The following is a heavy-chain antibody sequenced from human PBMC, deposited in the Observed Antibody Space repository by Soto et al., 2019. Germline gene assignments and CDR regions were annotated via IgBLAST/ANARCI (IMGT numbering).Heavy chain of an antibody. CDR1: GYTXSSYG. J-gene: IGHJ4*02. D-gene: IGHD2-2*01. CDR2: ISAYNCNT. V-gene: IGHV1-18*01. CDR3: VTVLPHAKSWFDY. Sequence: SXKVSCKASGYTXSSYGIRLVRQAPGQGLEWMGWISAYNCNTNYAKKLQVRVTMTTDTSTRTAYMQLNSLNSEDTGVYYCVTVLPHAKSWFDYWGQGTPGTVSS.